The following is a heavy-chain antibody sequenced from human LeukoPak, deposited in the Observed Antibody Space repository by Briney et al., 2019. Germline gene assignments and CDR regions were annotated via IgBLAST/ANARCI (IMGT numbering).Heavy chain of an antibody. CDR1: GYTFTSYD. Sequence: ASVKVSCKASGYTFTSYDINWVRQPTGQGLEWMGWMNPNSGNTGYAQKFQGRVTMTRNTSISTAYMELSSLRSEDTAVYYCARGMLVITSSWFDPWGQGTLVTVSS. D-gene: IGHD3-22*01. CDR3: ARGMLVITSSWFDP. V-gene: IGHV1-8*01. CDR2: MNPNSGNT. J-gene: IGHJ5*02.